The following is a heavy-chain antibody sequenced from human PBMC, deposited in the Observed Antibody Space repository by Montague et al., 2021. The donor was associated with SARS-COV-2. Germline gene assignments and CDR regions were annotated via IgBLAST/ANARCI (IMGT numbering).Heavy chain of an antibody. Sequence: SETLSLTCTVSGGSISSYYWCWIRQPARTGLERIGYIYYSCSTYSNPSPTIRVTISVDTSKNQFSLKLSSVTAADTAVYYCARARISRTMIVVVINHFDYWGQGTLVTVSS. CDR1: GGSISSYY. CDR3: ARARISRTMIVVVINHFDY. J-gene: IGHJ4*02. CDR2: IYYSCST. D-gene: IGHD3-22*01. V-gene: IGHV4-59*06.